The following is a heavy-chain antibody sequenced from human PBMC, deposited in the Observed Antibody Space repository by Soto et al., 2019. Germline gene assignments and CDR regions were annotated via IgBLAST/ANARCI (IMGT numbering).Heavy chain of an antibody. J-gene: IGHJ6*02. V-gene: IGHV3-48*02. CDR3: ARDLHCSGGSCFYYYYYGMDV. CDR1: GFTFSSYS. D-gene: IGHD2-15*01. Sequence: GGSLRLSCAASGFTFSSYSMNWVRQAPGRGLEWVSYISSSSSTIYYADSVKGRFTISRDNAKNSLYLQMNSLRDEDTAVYYCARDLHCSGGSCFYYYYYGMDVWGQGTTVTVSS. CDR2: ISSSSSTI.